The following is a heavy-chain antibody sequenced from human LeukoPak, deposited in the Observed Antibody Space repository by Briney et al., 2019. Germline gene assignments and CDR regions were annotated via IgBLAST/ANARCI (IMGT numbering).Heavy chain of an antibody. J-gene: IGHJ4*02. D-gene: IGHD6-13*01. Sequence: GGSLRLSCAASGFTFSSNAISWVRQAPGKGLEGGSGISANGDTTKYADSVKGRFTISRDNAKNTVLLQMNSLRADDTAVYYCAKEGRIAAGTGDYFDSCGQGTLVTVSS. CDR2: ISANGDTT. CDR3: AKEGRIAAGTGDYFDS. CDR1: GFTFSSNA. V-gene: IGHV3-23*01.